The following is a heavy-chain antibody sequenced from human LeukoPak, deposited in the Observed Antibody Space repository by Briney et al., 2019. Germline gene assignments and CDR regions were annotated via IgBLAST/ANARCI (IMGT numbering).Heavy chain of an antibody. D-gene: IGHD1-26*01. CDR1: GYTFIGYY. V-gene: IGHV1-2*06. CDR2: INPNSGGT. Sequence: ASVKVSCKASGYTFIGYYMHWVRQAPGQGLEWMGRINPNSGGTNYAQKFQGRVTMTRDTSISTAYMELSRLRSDDTAVYYCARDIRYSGSYPSGDYWGQGTLVTVSS. J-gene: IGHJ4*02. CDR3: ARDIRYSGSYPSGDY.